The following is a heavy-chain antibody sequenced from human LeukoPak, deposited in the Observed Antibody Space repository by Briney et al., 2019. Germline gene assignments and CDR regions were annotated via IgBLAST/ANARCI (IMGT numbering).Heavy chain of an antibody. CDR3: ARGRYYDILPGPLIWFDP. CDR1: GYSISSGYY. Sequence: PSETPSLTCIVSGYSISSGYYWGWIRQPPGKGLEWIGSIHHSGSTYYNPSLKSRVTISIDTSKNQFSLKLTSVTAADTAVYYCARGRYYDILPGPLIWFDPWGQGTLVTVSS. D-gene: IGHD3-9*01. CDR2: IHHSGST. J-gene: IGHJ5*02. V-gene: IGHV4-38-2*02.